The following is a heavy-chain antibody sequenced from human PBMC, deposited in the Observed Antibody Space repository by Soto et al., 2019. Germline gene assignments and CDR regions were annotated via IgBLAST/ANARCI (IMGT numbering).Heavy chain of an antibody. Sequence: QVQLVESGGGVVQPGRSLRLSCVASGFTFSNNGIHWVRQAPGKGLEWVAVISSAGSKKYYADSVKGRFTIPRDNSKNTLYLQMNSRRAEDTAVYYCAMDLYGGSSRFDYWGQGTLVTVSS. CDR3: AMDLYGGSSRFDY. J-gene: IGHJ4*02. CDR2: ISSAGSKK. D-gene: IGHD2-15*01. V-gene: IGHV3-30*03. CDR1: GFTFSNNG.